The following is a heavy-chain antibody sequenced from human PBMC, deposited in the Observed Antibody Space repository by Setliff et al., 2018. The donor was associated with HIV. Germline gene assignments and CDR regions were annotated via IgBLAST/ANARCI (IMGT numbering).Heavy chain of an antibody. CDR3: AKEAIYVGYVEY. CDR2: MSPNSGNA. V-gene: IGHV1-8*01. CDR1: GYTFTSYD. J-gene: IGHJ4*02. Sequence: ASVKVSCKASGYTFTSYDINWVRQATGQGLEWMGWMSPNSGNAGYAQKFQGRVTITADGSTSTAYMEVSRLRSEDTAVYYCAKEAIYVGYVEYWGQGTLVTVS. D-gene: IGHD3-16*01.